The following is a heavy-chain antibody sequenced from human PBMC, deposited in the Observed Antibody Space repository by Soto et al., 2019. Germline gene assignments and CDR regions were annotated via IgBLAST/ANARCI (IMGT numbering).Heavy chain of an antibody. V-gene: IGHV4-59*01. D-gene: IGHD2-15*01. J-gene: IGHJ4*02. Sequence: LSETLSLTCTVSGGSISSYYWSWIRQPPGKGLEWIGYIYYSGSTNYNPSLKSRVTISVDTSKNQFSLKLSSVTAADTAVYYCARGLDSGPDDYWGQGTLVIVSS. CDR1: GGSISSYY. CDR3: ARGLDSGPDDY. CDR2: IYYSGST.